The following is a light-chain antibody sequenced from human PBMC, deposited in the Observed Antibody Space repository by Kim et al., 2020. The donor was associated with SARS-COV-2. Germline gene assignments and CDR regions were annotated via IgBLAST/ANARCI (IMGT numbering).Light chain of an antibody. CDR3: GTWDSSLSAPV. V-gene: IGLV1-51*01. J-gene: IGLJ3*02. CDR2: DNN. CDR1: SSNIANNY. Sequence: QSVLTQPPSVSAAPGQKVTISCSGSSSNIANNYVSWYQQLPGTAPKLLIYDNNKRPSGIPDRFSGSKSGTSATLGITGLQTGDEADYYCGTWDSSLSAPVFGGGTKLTVL.